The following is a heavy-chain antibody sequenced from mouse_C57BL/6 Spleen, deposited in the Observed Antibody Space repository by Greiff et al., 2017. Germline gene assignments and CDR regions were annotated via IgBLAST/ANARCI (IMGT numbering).Heavy chain of an antibody. J-gene: IGHJ2*01. CDR3: ASPIYYYGSSYVGGDY. D-gene: IGHD1-1*01. CDR1: GYTFTSYG. Sequence: VQLQQSGAELARPGASVKLSCKASGYTFTSYGISWVKQRTGQGLEWIGEIYPRSGNTYYNEKFKGKATLTADKSSSTAYMELRSLTSEDSAVYFCASPIYYYGSSYVGGDYWGQGTTLTVSS. V-gene: IGHV1-81*01. CDR2: IYPRSGNT.